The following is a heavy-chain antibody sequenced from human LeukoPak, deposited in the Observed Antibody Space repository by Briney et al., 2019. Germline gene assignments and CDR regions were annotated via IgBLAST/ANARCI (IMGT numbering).Heavy chain of an antibody. CDR1: GFTFGPYT. V-gene: IGHV3-48*01. CDR2: ISSSSDTI. CDR3: AKDLGNFWTD. Sequence: PGGSLRLSCAASGFTFGPYTMNWVRQAPGKGLERVSYISSSSDTIYYADSVKGRFTISRDNSKNTLYLQMNSLRAEDTAVYYCAKDLGNFWTDWGQGTLVTVSS. D-gene: IGHD3/OR15-3a*01. J-gene: IGHJ4*02.